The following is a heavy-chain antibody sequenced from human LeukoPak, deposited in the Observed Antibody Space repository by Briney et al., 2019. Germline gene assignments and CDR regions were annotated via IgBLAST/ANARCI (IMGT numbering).Heavy chain of an antibody. D-gene: IGHD3-10*01. CDR1: GGSISSGSYY. CDR3: ARSLSGMDAFDI. Sequence: SETLSLTCTVSGGSISSGSYYWSWIRQPAGKGLEWIGRIYTSGSTNYNPSLKSRVTISVDTSKNQFSLKLSSVTAADTAVYYCARSLSGMDAFDIWGQGTMVTVSS. V-gene: IGHV4-61*02. J-gene: IGHJ3*02. CDR2: IYTSGST.